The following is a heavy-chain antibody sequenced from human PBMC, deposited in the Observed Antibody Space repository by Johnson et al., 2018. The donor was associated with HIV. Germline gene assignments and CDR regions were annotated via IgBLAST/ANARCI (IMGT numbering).Heavy chain of an antibody. CDR2: INSKSDGGTT. V-gene: IGHV3-15*01. D-gene: IGHD1-26*01. CDR1: GFTFSDAW. J-gene: IGHJ3*02. CDR3: AKSSRVSTTFDAFDI. Sequence: VQVVESGGGLVKPGGSLRLSCAASGFTFSDAWMTWVRQAPGKGLEWVGRINSKSDGGTTDYAAPVQGRFIISNDDSKNTLYLQMNSLRAEDTAVYYCAKSSRVSTTFDAFDIWGQGTMVTVSS.